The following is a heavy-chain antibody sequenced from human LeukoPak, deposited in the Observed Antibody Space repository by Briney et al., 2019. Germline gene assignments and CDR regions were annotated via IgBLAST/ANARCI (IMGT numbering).Heavy chain of an antibody. CDR1: GFTFSNYN. D-gene: IGHD3-3*01. J-gene: IGHJ4*02. CDR3: ARDFLEDDY. CDR2: ISSSSSTI. Sequence: GGSLRLSCAASGFTFSNYNMNWVRQAPGKGLEWVSYISSSSSTIQYAESVKGRFTISRDNARNSLYLQMNSLRAEDTAVYYCARDFLEDDYWGQGTLVTVSS. V-gene: IGHV3-48*01.